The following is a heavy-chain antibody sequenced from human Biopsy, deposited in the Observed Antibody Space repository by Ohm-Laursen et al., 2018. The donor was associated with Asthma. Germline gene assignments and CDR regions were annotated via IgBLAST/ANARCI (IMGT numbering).Heavy chain of an antibody. V-gene: IGHV1-24*01. CDR3: ASYFPKDYVRYNFQF. Sequence: GASVKVSCKISGYSLTDLSMHWVRQAPGQGLEWMGGHDHEEGGTVNARRFQGRVTMTEDTSTDTAYMELSSLSSDDTAVYYCASYFPKDYVRYNFQFWGQGTLVTVSS. J-gene: IGHJ4*02. D-gene: IGHD4-17*01. CDR2: HDHEEGGT. CDR1: GYSLTDLS.